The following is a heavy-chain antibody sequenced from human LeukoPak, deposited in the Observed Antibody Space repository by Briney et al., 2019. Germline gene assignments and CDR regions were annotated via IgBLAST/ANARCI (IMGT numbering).Heavy chain of an antibody. D-gene: IGHD5-18*01. J-gene: IGHJ6*02. CDR1: GFIFSSYE. V-gene: IGHV3-48*02. CDR2: ISSSSSTI. Sequence: GGSLRLSCAASGFIFSSYEMNWVRQAPGKGLERVSYISSSSSTIYYADSVKGRFTISRDNAKNSLYLQMNSLRDEDTAVYYCAREIGYSYGYDYYYGMDVWGQGTTVTVSS. CDR3: AREIGYSYGYDYYYGMDV.